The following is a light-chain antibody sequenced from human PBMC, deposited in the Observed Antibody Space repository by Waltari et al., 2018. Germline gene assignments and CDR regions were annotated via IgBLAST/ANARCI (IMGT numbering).Light chain of an antibody. J-gene: IGKJ4*01. CDR1: QSIRNY. Sequence: EIVLTQSPATLSLSPGERTTLSCRASQSIRNYLAWYQQKPGQAPRLLIDDTSHRATGIPARFSGSGSGTDFTLTISSLEPEDFAVYYCQHRYSWPLTFGGGTKVEIK. V-gene: IGKV3-11*01. CDR3: QHRYSWPLT. CDR2: DTS.